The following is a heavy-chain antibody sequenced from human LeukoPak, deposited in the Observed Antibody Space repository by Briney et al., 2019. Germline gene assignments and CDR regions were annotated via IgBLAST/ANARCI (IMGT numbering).Heavy chain of an antibody. Sequence: GGSLRLCCEASGFTLSTYAMHWVRQGPGKGLEWVAVISFDGSNKYRADSVKGRFTVSRDISKNTLDLQMNSLLTEDTAVYYCARGADAWTGNTEARLIDYMDVWGKGTTVTVSS. V-gene: IGHV3-30*01. CDR2: ISFDGSNK. CDR3: ARGADAWTGNTEARLIDYMDV. J-gene: IGHJ6*03. CDR1: GFTLSTYA. D-gene: IGHD6-6*01.